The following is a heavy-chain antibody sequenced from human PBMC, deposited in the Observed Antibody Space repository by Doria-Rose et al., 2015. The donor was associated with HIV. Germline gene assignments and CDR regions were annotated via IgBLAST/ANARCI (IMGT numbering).Heavy chain of an antibody. CDR3: ARARNYGFPHFFDF. CDR2: ISSSGTT. J-gene: IGHJ4*02. Sequence: QVQPQESGPGLVRPSQTLSLTCTVSGDSISSGDSFWSWIRQPPGKGPEWIGYISSSGTTYYYPSLRGRLTISLAASKNQSSLTLNSVTAADTAVYYCARARNYGFPHFFDFWGQGTLVTVSS. CDR1: GDSISSGDSF. V-gene: IGHV4-30-4*01. D-gene: IGHD3-10*01.